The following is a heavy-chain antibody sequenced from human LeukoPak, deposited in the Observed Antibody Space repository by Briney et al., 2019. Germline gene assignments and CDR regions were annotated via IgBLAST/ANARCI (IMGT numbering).Heavy chain of an antibody. D-gene: IGHD3-16*01. J-gene: IGHJ4*02. CDR1: GFTFEDYA. CDR3: AGRRVLDASFDY. CDR2: ITSDSDSI. Sequence: GGSLRLSCVPSGFTFEDYAMHWVRQVPGKGLEWVSGITSDSDSIGYVDSVRGRFTISRDNAKNTLFLQMNRLRAEDTAVYYCAGRRVLDASFDYWGQGTLVTVSS. V-gene: IGHV3-9*01.